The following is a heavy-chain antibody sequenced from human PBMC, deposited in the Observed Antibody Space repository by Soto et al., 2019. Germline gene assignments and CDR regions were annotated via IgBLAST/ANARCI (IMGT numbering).Heavy chain of an antibody. Sequence: SSETLSLTCTVSGGSISSYYWSWIRQPPGKGLEWIGYIYYSGSTNYNPSLKSRVTISVDTSKNQFSLKLSSVTAADTAVYYCARDLGSSGWDHYFDYWGQGTLVTVSS. J-gene: IGHJ4*02. D-gene: IGHD6-19*01. CDR2: IYYSGST. CDR1: GGSISSYY. CDR3: ARDLGSSGWDHYFDY. V-gene: IGHV4-59*01.